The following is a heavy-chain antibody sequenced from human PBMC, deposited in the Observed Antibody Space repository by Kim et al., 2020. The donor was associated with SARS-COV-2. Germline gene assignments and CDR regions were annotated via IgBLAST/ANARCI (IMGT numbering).Heavy chain of an antibody. Sequence: YNPPLKSRVTKSVDTSKNQFSLKRSAVTAADTAVYYCAREGVDILPGYVPWGQGTLVTVSS. V-gene: IGHV4-59*01. D-gene: IGHD3-9*01. J-gene: IGHJ5*02. CDR3: AREGVDILPGYVP.